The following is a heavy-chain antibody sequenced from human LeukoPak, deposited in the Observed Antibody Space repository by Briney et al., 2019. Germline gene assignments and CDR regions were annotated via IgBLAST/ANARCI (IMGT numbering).Heavy chain of an antibody. CDR2: IYYSGST. CDR1: GDSISGYY. J-gene: IGHJ4*02. CDR3: ARDGKLQLFLY. Sequence: PSETLSLTCTVSGDSISGYYWSWIRQPPGKGLERIGYIYYSGSTNYNPSLKSRVTISEDTSKNQFSLKLNSVTAADTAVYYCARDGKLQLFLYWGQGTLVTVSS. V-gene: IGHV4-59*01. D-gene: IGHD6-13*01.